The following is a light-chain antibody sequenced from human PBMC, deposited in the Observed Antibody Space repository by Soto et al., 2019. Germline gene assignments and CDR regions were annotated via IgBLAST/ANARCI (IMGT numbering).Light chain of an antibody. Sequence: QSALTQPASVSGSTRQSITNSCTGTSSDIGAFDLVSWYQQHPGKAPKVMIYDVNIRPSGVSSRFSGSKSGNTASLAISGIQAEDEADYYCSSYTITSTRLFGTGTKVTVL. CDR3: SSYTITSTRL. CDR2: DVN. CDR1: SSDIGAFDL. J-gene: IGLJ1*01. V-gene: IGLV2-14*01.